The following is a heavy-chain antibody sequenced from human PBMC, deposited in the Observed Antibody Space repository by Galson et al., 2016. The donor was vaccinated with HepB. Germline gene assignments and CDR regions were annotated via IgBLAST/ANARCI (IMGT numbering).Heavy chain of an antibody. CDR1: GFTFATYN. Sequence: SLRLSCAASGFTFATYNIHWVRQAPGKGLEWVSSISSRSTYIFYADSVKGRFTITRDNAKNSLFLQMSGLRAEDTAVYYCARDSEPTSQWDSSGYYPDCFRHRGQGTLVTVSS. D-gene: IGHD3-22*01. J-gene: IGHJ1*01. CDR2: ISSRSTYI. CDR3: ARDSEPTSQWDSSGYYPDCFRH. V-gene: IGHV3-21*01.